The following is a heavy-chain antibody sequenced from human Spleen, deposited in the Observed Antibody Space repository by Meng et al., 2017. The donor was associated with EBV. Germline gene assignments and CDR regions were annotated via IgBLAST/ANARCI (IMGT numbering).Heavy chain of an antibody. J-gene: IGHJ4*02. Sequence: QVQLVQSGAEVKKPXSSVKVXCKTSGGTFSSDAISWVRQAPGQGLEWMGGLIPMLGAPNYAQKFQDRVTIIADKSTSTAYMELTSLRSEETAVYYCARGYCTSSSCYYFDDWGQGTLVTVSS. CDR2: LIPMLGAP. CDR3: ARGYCTSSSCYYFDD. D-gene: IGHD2-2*01. CDR1: GGTFSSDA. V-gene: IGHV1-69*06.